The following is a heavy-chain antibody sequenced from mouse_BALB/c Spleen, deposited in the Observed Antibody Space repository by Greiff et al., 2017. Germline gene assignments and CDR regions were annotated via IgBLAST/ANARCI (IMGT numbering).Heavy chain of an antibody. D-gene: IGHD2-4*01. CDR2: IDPETGGT. CDR1: GYTFTDYE. J-gene: IGHJ4*01. CDR3: TRGDYDYDGYAMDY. Sequence: VKLQESGAELVRPGASVTLSCKASGYTFTDYEMHWVKQTPVHGLEWIGAIDPETGGTAYNQKFKGKATLTADKSSSTAYMELLSLTSEDSAVYYCTRGDYDYDGYAMDYWGQGTSVTVSS. V-gene: IGHV1-15*01.